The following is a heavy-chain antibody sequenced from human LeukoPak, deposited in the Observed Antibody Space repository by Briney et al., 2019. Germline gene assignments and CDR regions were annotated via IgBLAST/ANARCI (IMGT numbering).Heavy chain of an antibody. V-gene: IGHV3-7*01. Sequence: PGGSLRLSCAASGFTFSSYWMTWVRQAPGKGLEWVANIKQDGSEKYYVDSVKGRFTISRYNANNSLYLQINSLRAEDTAVYYCARDQCSMVRGVIIDYYGMDVWGQGTTVTVSS. D-gene: IGHD3-10*01. CDR2: IKQDGSEK. J-gene: IGHJ6*02. CDR1: GFTFSSYW. CDR3: ARDQCSMVRGVIIDYYGMDV.